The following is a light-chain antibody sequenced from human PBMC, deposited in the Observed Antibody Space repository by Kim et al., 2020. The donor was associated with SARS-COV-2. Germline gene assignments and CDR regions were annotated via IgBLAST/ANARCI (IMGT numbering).Light chain of an antibody. V-gene: IGLV2-14*03. J-gene: IGLJ3*02. CDR2: DVS. CDR3: SSYTGSTTLV. Sequence: GRSITVSSTGTSRDVGSWNSVSWYQQQPGKAPKLMIYDVSSRPSGVSDRFSGSKSGKTASLTISGLQTGDEADYYCSSYTGSTTLVFGGGTQLTVL. CDR1: SRDVGSWNS.